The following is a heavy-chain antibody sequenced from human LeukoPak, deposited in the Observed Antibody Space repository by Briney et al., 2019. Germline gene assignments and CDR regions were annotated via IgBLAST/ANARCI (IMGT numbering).Heavy chain of an antibody. D-gene: IGHD4-17*01. CDR3: TSPNIARNGDYPDF. CDR2: IRSKANNYAT. CDR1: GFTFSGSA. V-gene: IGHV3-73*01. J-gene: IGHJ4*02. Sequence: QPGGSLKLSCAASGFTFSGSAMHWVRQASGKGLEWVGRIRSKANNYATVYAASVKGRFTISRDDSKNTAYLQMNSLKTEDTAVYYCTSPNIARNGDYPDFWGQGTLVTVSS.